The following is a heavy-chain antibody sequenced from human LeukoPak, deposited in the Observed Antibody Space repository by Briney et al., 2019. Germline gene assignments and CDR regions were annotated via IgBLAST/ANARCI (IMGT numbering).Heavy chain of an antibody. V-gene: IGHV3-30*04. D-gene: IGHD3-10*01. Sequence: HPGRSLRLSCAASGFTFSSYAMHWVRQAPGKGLEWVAVISYDGSNKYYADSVKGRFTISRDNSKNTLYLQMNSLRAEDTAVYYCARGGLGSGSLDYWGQGTLVTVSS. J-gene: IGHJ4*02. CDR1: GFTFSSYA. CDR3: ARGGLGSGSLDY. CDR2: ISYDGSNK.